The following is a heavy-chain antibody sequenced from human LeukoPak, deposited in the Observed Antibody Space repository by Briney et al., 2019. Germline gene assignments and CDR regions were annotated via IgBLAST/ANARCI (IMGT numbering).Heavy chain of an antibody. D-gene: IGHD1-26*01. Sequence: ASVKVSCKASGGTFSSYAISWVRQAPGQGLEWMGRIIPIPGIANYAQKFQGRVTITADKSTSTAYMELSSLRSEDTAVYYCARAPPGRANGMDVWGQGTTVTVSS. CDR3: ARAPPGRANGMDV. CDR1: GGTFSSYA. J-gene: IGHJ6*02. CDR2: IIPIPGIA. V-gene: IGHV1-69*04.